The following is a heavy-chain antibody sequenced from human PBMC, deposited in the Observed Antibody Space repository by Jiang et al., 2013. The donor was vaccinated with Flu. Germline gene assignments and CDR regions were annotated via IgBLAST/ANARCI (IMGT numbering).Heavy chain of an antibody. J-gene: IGHJ4*02. D-gene: IGHD1-26*01. CDR3: ARWGELQFDY. CDR2: IYYSGST. Sequence: GPGLVKPSETLSLTCTVSGGSISSSSYYWGWIRQPPGKGLEWIGSIYYSGSTYYNPSLKSRVTISVDTSKNQFSLKLSSVTAADTAVYYCARWGELQFDYWGQGTLVTVSS. V-gene: IGHV4-39*01. CDR1: GGSISSSSYY.